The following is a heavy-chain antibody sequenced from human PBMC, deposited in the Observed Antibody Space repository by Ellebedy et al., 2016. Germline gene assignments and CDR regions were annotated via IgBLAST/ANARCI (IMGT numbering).Heavy chain of an antibody. J-gene: IGHJ5*02. V-gene: IGHV4-59*12. CDR2: IYYSGST. CDR1: GGSISSYY. CDR3: ARAGCSSTSCKNWFNP. Sequence: SETLSLTXTVSGGSISSYYWSWIRQPPGKGLEWIGYIYYSGSTNYNPSLKSRVTISVDKSKNQFSLKLSSVTAADTAVYYCARAGCSSTSCKNWFNPWGQGTLVTVSS. D-gene: IGHD2-2*01.